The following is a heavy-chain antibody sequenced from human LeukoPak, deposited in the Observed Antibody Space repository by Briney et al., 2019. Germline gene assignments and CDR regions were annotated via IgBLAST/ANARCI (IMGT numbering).Heavy chain of an antibody. J-gene: IGHJ4*02. D-gene: IGHD3-10*01. CDR2: IKQDESEK. V-gene: IGHV3-7*01. CDR3: ARVNDYDSGSLYRPIDY. CDR1: GFTFNKYW. Sequence: GGSLRLSCEASGFTFNKYWMSWFRQAPGKGLEWVANIKQDESEKNYVDSVKGRFTISRDNVENSLYLQMNSLRAEDTAVYSCARVNDYDSGSLYRPIDYWGQGTLVTVSS.